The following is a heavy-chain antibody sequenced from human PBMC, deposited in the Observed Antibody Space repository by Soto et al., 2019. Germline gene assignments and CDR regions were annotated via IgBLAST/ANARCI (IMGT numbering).Heavy chain of an antibody. D-gene: IGHD2-21*02. CDR3: VCFECGRTAVVTAMEANGY. CDR1: GFTFRNYG. Sequence: GGSLIVSCGASGFTFRNYGMHWVRQTPVKGLEWVAVISFDGSNKYYADSVEGRFTISRDNAKNTLYLQMSSLRVEDTALYYCVCFECGRTAVVTAMEANGYWGQGTLVTVSS. J-gene: IGHJ4*02. CDR2: ISFDGSNK. V-gene: IGHV3-30*12.